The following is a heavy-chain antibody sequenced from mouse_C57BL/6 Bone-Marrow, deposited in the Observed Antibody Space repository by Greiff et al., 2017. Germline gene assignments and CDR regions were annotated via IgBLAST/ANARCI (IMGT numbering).Heavy chain of an antibody. Sequence: QVQLQQSGAELARPGASVKMSCQASGYTFTSYTMHWVKQRPGPGLEWIGNINPSSGYTKYNQTFKDKATLTADKSSSTAYMRLSSLTSEDSAVYYCARGGRFAYWGQGTLVTVSA. V-gene: IGHV1-4*01. CDR2: INPSSGYT. CDR1: GYTFTSYT. CDR3: ARGGRFAY. J-gene: IGHJ3*01.